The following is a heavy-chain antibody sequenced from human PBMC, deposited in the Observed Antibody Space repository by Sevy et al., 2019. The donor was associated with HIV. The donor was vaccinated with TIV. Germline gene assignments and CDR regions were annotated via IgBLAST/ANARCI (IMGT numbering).Heavy chain of an antibody. Sequence: GGSLRLSCAASGFTFNSYTMNWVRQAPGKGLEWVSSISGSSSYKYYADLVKGRFTIPRDNAENSLDRRMNSLRAEDTAVYYCARAPGYSSGWSYFDNWGQGTLVTVSS. CDR2: ISGSSSYK. V-gene: IGHV3-21*01. J-gene: IGHJ4*02. CDR1: GFTFNSYT. CDR3: ARAPGYSSGWSYFDN. D-gene: IGHD6-19*01.